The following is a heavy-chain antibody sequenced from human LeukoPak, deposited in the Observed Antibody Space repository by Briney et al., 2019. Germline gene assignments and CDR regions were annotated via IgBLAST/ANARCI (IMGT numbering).Heavy chain of an antibody. CDR1: GGTFSSYA. CDR2: IIPIFGTA. Sequence: GASVKVSCKASGGTFSSYAISWVRQAPGQGLEWMGGIIPIFGTANYAQKFQGRVTITADESTSTAYMELSSLRSEDTAVYYCAGSPSYYYYDSSGYYDDWGQGTLVTVSS. J-gene: IGHJ4*02. CDR3: AGSPSYYYYDSSGYYDD. D-gene: IGHD3-22*01. V-gene: IGHV1-69*13.